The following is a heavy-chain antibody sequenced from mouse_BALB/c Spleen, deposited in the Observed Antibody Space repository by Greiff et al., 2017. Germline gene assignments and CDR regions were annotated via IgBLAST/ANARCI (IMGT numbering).Heavy chain of an antibody. CDR2: ISTYYGDA. J-gene: IGHJ3*01. Sequence: VQLQQSGAELVRPGVSVKISCKGSGYTFTDYAMHWVKQSHAKSLEWIGVISTYYGDASYNQKFKGKATMTVDKSSSTAYMELARLTSEDSAIYYCARGGYYGRAFDYWGQGTLVTVSA. D-gene: IGHD1-1*01. CDR3: ARGGYYGRAFDY. CDR1: GYTFTDYA. V-gene: IGHV1S137*01.